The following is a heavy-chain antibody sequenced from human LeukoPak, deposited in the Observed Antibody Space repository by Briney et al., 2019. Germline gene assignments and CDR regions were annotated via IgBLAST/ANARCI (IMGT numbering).Heavy chain of an antibody. Sequence: ASVKVSCKASGHTFTGYYVYWVRQAPGQGLAWMGWMNPNVGGANFPQKFQGRVTVTSDPAISAAYMELRRLRSDETAVYYCARGVFGESLESWGQGTLVTVSS. J-gene: IGHJ4*02. V-gene: IGHV1-2*02. CDR1: GHTFTGYY. CDR2: MNPNVGGA. D-gene: IGHD3-10*02. CDR3: ARGVFGESLES.